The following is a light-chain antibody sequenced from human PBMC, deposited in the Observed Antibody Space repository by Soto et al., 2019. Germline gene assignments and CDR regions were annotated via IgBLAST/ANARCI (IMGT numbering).Light chain of an antibody. CDR1: ESVGSTF. Sequence: KMSVGAVSLYKGERATLFCRASESVGSTFLAWYQQKVGQAPRLLISRTSAVAPGIPDRFSGSGSGTEFTLTISLLEPEDVAGYNCPQCGISPWTFCQGTNV. V-gene: IGKV3-20*01. J-gene: IGKJ1*01. CDR2: RTS. CDR3: PQCGISPWT.